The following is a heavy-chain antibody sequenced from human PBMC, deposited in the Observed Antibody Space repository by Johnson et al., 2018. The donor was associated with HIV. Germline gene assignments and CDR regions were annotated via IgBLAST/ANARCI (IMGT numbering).Heavy chain of an antibody. CDR3: TTDSEGHVFDI. Sequence: VQLVESGGGLAEPGRSLRLSCEASGFKFDDYAMHWVRQFPGKGLEWVSGISWNSGGIGYADSVKGRFTISRDNAKNSLYLQMTSLKSEDTAVYYCTTDSEGHVFDIWGQGTMVTVSS. J-gene: IGHJ3*02. CDR1: GFKFDDYA. V-gene: IGHV3-9*01. CDR2: ISWNSGGI.